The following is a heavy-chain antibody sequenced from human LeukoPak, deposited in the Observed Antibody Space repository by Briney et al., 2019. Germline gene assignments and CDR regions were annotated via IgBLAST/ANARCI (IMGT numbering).Heavy chain of an antibody. CDR1: GGSIGSDY. D-gene: IGHD6-13*01. CDR2: IYYTGGT. CDR3: ARQRGLSSSWYPLDY. J-gene: IGHJ4*02. V-gene: IGHV4-59*01. Sequence: SETLSLTCTVSGGSIGSDYWTWIRQPPGKGLEYIGYIYYTGGTNYNPSLKSRVTISVDTSKNQFSLKLSSVTAADTAVYYCARQRGLSSSWYPLDYWGQGTLVTVSS.